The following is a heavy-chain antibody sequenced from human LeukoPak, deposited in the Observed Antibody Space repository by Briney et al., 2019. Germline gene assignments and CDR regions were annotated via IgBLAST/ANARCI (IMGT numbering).Heavy chain of an antibody. V-gene: IGHV1-69*04. Sequence: SVTVSCKASGGTFSSYAISWVRQAPGQGLEWMGRIIPILGIANYAQKFQGRVTITADKSTSTAYMELSSLRSEDTAVYYCARSGIAAAGTAFDYWGQGTLVTVSS. CDR1: GGTFSSYA. D-gene: IGHD6-13*01. J-gene: IGHJ4*02. CDR2: IIPILGIA. CDR3: ARSGIAAAGTAFDY.